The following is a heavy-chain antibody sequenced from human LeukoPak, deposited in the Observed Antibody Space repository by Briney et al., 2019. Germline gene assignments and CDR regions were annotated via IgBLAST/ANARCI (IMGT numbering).Heavy chain of an antibody. D-gene: IGHD6-13*01. J-gene: IGHJ4*02. Sequence: GGSLRLSCAASGFTFSSYAMNWVRQAPGKGLEWVSGISGGGGSTYYADSVKGRFTISRDNSKNTLYLQLTSLQVEDAAVYYCAKRLWDVGGVAAANPLDSWGQGTLVTVSS. CDR2: ISGGGGST. V-gene: IGHV3-23*01. CDR1: GFTFSSYA. CDR3: AKRLWDVGGVAAANPLDS.